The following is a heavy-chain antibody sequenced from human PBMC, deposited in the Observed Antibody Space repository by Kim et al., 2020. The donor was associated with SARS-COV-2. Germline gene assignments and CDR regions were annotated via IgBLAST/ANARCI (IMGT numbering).Heavy chain of an antibody. CDR3: ASRPVAAAGTEEGG. CDR1: GGSISSSSYY. J-gene: IGHJ4*02. V-gene: IGHV4-39*01. Sequence: SETLSLTCTVSGGSISSSSYYWGWIRQPPGKGLEWIGSIYYSGSTYYNPSLKSRVTISVDTSKNQFSLKLSSVTAADTAVYYCASRPVAAAGTEEGGWGQGTLVTVSS. CDR2: IYYSGST. D-gene: IGHD6-13*01.